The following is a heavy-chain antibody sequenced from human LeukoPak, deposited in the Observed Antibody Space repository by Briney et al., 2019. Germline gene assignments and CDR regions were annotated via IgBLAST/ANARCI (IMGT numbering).Heavy chain of an antibody. J-gene: IGHJ4*02. CDR2: IHASRTT. Sequence: SETLSLTCTVSGGSISSFYWSWIRQPPGKVLQRIGYIHASRTTNYSPSLKSRATISVDSSNNHFSLKLSSVTAADTAVYYCARHMICGGGNCYGAALDYWGQGTLVTVSS. CDR1: GGSISSFY. V-gene: IGHV4-4*09. D-gene: IGHD2-15*01. CDR3: ARHMICGGGNCYGAALDY.